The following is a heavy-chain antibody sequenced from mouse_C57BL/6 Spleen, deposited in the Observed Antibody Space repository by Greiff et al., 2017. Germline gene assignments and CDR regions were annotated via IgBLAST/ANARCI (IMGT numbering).Heavy chain of an antibody. CDR2: INPNYGTT. CDR1: GYSFTDYN. CDR3: ARRYDYDGNYAMDY. Sequence: EVQLQQSGPELVKPGASVKISCKASGYSFTDYNMNWVKQSNGKSLEWIGVINPNYGTTSYNQKFKGNATLTVDQSSSTAYMQLNCLTSEDSAVYYCARRYDYDGNYAMDYWGQGTSVTVSS. D-gene: IGHD2-4*01. J-gene: IGHJ4*01. V-gene: IGHV1-39*01.